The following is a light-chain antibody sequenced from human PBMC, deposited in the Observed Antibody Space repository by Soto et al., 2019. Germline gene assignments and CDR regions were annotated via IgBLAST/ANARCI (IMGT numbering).Light chain of an antibody. CDR3: EQFYGSPCT. V-gene: IGKV4-1*01. CDR2: WAT. J-gene: IGKJ1*01. CDR1: QSLVHKTNYKNY. Sequence: DIVMTQSPDPLAVSLGERATINCRSSQSLVHKTNYKNYLAWYQQKPGQPPKVLIYWATTRESGVPDRFSGSGSGTDFTLTISDLQTEDVAVYYCEQFYGSPCTCDQGPKVDIK.